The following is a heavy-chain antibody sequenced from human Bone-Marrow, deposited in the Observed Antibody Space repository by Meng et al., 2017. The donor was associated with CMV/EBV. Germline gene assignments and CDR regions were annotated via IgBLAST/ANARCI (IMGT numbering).Heavy chain of an antibody. J-gene: IGHJ6*02. Sequence: ASVKVSCKASGYTFTSYGISWVRQAPGQGLEWMGWINPNSGGTNYAQKFQGRVTMTRDTSTSTAYMELRSLSSDDTAVYYCARDWGRVPASCYKEWCFKYYGMDVWGQGTTVTVSS. CDR1: GYTFTSYG. V-gene: IGHV1-18*01. CDR2: INPNSGGT. D-gene: IGHD2-2*02. CDR3: ARDWGRVPASCYKEWCFKYYGMDV.